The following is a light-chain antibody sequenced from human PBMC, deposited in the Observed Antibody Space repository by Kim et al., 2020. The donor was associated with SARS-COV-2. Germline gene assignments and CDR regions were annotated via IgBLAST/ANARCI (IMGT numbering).Light chain of an antibody. CDR1: QSILCA. CDR2: AAS. J-gene: IGKJ1*01. Sequence: ASIGTRTTITGRASQSILCALAWYPQKAGKAPTLLIYAASGLESGVPSRFSGSGSGTEFTLTINRLQPDDFATYYCQQYKSFPWTFGQGTKVDIK. CDR3: QQYKSFPWT. V-gene: IGKV1-5*03.